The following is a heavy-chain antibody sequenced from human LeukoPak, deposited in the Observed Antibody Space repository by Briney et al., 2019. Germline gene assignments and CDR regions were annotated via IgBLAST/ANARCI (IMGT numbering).Heavy chain of an antibody. CDR2: IFYTGST. CDR1: GGSISSYS. V-gene: IGHV4-59*01. J-gene: IGHJ4*02. CDR3: ARVLYYYDSRADVGGRRFYFDY. Sequence: SETLSLTCTVSGGSISSYSWSWIRQPPGKGLEWIGFIFYTGSTNYNPSLKSRVTISVDTSKNQFSLRLSSVTAADTAVYYCARVLYYYDSRADVGGRRFYFDYWGQGTLVTVSS. D-gene: IGHD3-22*01.